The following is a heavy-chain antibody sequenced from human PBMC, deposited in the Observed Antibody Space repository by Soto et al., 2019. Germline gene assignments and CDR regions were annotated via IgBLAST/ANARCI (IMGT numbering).Heavy chain of an antibody. CDR2: INPSGGST. Sequence: QVQLVQSGAEVKKPGASVKISCKASGYTFTSYYMHWVRQAPGQGLEWMGIINPSGGSTNYAQKPQGMVARTRDTCENTVYMELNRLSSEGTAVYYCACPPYPGCIAAVCYPLDYWGQGTLVTVSS. J-gene: IGHJ4*02. CDR3: ACPPYPGCIAAVCYPLDY. V-gene: IGHV1-46*01. D-gene: IGHD2-8*01. CDR1: GYTFTSYY.